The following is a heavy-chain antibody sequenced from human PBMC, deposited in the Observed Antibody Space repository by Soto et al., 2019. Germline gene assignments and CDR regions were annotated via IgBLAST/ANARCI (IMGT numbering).Heavy chain of an antibody. CDR1: GFSFSSYA. V-gene: IGHV3-30-3*01. D-gene: IGHD6-6*01. J-gene: IGHJ3*02. Sequence: QVQLVESGGGVVQPGRSLRLSCAASGFSFSSYAMHWVRQAPSKGLEWVAVISYDGSNKYYADSVKGRFTISRDNSKNTLLLQVNSLRAEDTAVYYCARSSSNAFDTWGQGTMVSVSS. CDR3: ARSSSNAFDT. CDR2: ISYDGSNK.